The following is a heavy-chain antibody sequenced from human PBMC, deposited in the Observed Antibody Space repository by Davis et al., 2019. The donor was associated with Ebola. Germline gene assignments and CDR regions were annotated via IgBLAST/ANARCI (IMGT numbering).Heavy chain of an antibody. V-gene: IGHV5-51*01. J-gene: IGHJ4*02. CDR3: ARHIRRGLAPFDY. CDR2: VYPGDSDT. CDR1: GYSFTKYW. Sequence: GESLKISCKTSGYSFTKYWIGWVRQMPGKGLEWMGIVYPGDSDTKYSPSFQGQVTISADKSITTAYLQWSSLKASDTAMYYCARHIRRGLAPFDYWGQGTLVTVSS. D-gene: IGHD4-17*01.